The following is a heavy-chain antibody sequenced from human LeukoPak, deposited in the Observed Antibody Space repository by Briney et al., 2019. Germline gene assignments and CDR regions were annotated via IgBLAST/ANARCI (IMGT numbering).Heavy chain of an antibody. Sequence: SETLSLTCAVYGGSFSGYYWSWIRQPPGKGLEWIGEINHSGSTYYNPSLKSRVTISVDTSKNQFSLKLSSVTAADTAVYYCARGSTDYGDYVGHYLDYWGQGTLVTVSS. CDR1: GGSFSGYY. V-gene: IGHV4-34*01. CDR3: ARGSTDYGDYVGHYLDY. D-gene: IGHD4-17*01. CDR2: INHSGST. J-gene: IGHJ4*02.